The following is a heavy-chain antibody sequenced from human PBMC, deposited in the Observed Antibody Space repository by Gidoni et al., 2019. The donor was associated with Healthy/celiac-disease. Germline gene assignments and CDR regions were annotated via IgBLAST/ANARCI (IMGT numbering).Heavy chain of an antibody. CDR1: GFTFRSYG. CDR2: IWYDGSNK. CDR3: AREPLEYSRTGGIDY. V-gene: IGHV3-33*01. D-gene: IGHD6-6*01. J-gene: IGHJ4*02. Sequence: QVQLVESGGGVVQPGRSLRLSCAASGFTFRSYGMHWVRQAPGKGLEWVAVIWYDGSNKYYADSVKGRFTISRDNSKNTLYLQMNSLRAEDTAVYYCAREPLEYSRTGGIDYWGQGTLVTVSS.